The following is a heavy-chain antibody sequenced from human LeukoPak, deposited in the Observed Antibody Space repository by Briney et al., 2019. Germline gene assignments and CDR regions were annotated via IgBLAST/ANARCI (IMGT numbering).Heavy chain of an antibody. CDR2: IVDTGDGT. J-gene: IGHJ6*03. CDR1: GFTFSRYA. Sequence: GGSLRLTCAASGFTFSRYAMSWVRQAPGKGLEWVSTIVDTGDGTFYADSVRGRFTISRDSSKNTLYLQMNSLRADDTAVYYCAQERGPPLPNYHMDVWGKGTTVTVSS. CDR3: AQERGPPLPNYHMDV. D-gene: IGHD4/OR15-4a*01. V-gene: IGHV3-23*01.